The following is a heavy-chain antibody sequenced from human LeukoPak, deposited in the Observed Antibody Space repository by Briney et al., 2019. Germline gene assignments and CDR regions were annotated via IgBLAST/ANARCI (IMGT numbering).Heavy chain of an antibody. V-gene: IGHV1-46*01. Sequence: ASVKVSCKASGYTFTSYYMHWVRQAPGQGLEWMGIINPSGGSTSYAQKFQGRVTMTRDMSTSTVYMELSSLRSEDTAVYYCARVYDSSGYSNAFDIWGQGTMVTVSS. CDR1: GYTFTSYY. D-gene: IGHD3-22*01. CDR3: ARVYDSSGYSNAFDI. J-gene: IGHJ3*02. CDR2: INPSGGST.